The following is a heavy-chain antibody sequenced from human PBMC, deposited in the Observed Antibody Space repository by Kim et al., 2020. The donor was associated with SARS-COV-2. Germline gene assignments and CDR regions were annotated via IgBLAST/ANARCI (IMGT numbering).Heavy chain of an antibody. CDR3: VKGRTGDSGYYFDY. J-gene: IGHJ4*02. V-gene: IGHV3-64D*06. Sequence: ADSVKGRFTISRDNSKNTLYLQMSSLRAEDTAVYYCVKGRTGDSGYYFDYWGQGTLVTVSS. D-gene: IGHD5-12*01.